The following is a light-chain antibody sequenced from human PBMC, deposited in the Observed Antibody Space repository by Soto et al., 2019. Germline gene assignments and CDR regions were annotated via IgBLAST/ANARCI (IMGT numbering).Light chain of an antibody. CDR3: TQSHSTPRP. Sequence: DIKMTQPPYCLSAYVGDRSTITCRAIQSISSYLNWYQQKPGKAPKLLIYAASSLQSAVPSRFSCSGSGTDFTLPISTLPSTGVAHYYWTQSHSTPRPFGQRTK. V-gene: IGKV1-39*01. CDR2: AAS. CDR1: QSISSY. J-gene: IGKJ1*01.